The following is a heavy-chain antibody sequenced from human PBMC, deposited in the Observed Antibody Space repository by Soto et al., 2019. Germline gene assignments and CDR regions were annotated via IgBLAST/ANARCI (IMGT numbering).Heavy chain of an antibody. Sequence: PSETLSLTGTVSGGSITRKYWSWNRQPPGKGLERIGYIYDSETTNYNPSITSRVTVSVDTSKNQLSLKLSSVTAADTAVYFCARECGDSYGYFYYWGRGTLVTVSS. CDR3: ARECGDSYGYFYY. CDR2: IYDSETT. CDR1: GGSITRKY. D-gene: IGHD5-18*01. J-gene: IGHJ4*02. V-gene: IGHV4-59*01.